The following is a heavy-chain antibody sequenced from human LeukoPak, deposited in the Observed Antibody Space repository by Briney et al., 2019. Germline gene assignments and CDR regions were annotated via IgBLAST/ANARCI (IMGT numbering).Heavy chain of an antibody. J-gene: IGHJ3*02. Sequence: SVKVSCKASGGTFSSYAISWVRQAPGQGLEWMGGIIPIFGTANYAQKFQGRVTITADESTSTAYMELSSLRSEDTAVYYCARGISAVPDAFDIWGQGTMVTVSS. CDR1: GGTFSSYA. D-gene: IGHD2-15*01. V-gene: IGHV1-69*13. CDR3: ARGISAVPDAFDI. CDR2: IIPIFGTA.